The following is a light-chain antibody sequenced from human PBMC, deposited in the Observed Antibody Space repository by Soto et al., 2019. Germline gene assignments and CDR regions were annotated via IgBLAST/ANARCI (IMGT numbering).Light chain of an antibody. Sequence: QSALTQPASVSGSPGQSITISCTGTSSDVGGYNYVSWYQKHPGKAPKLMIYDVSNRPSGVSNRFSASKSGNTATLTISGLQAEDEADYYGSSYTSSSTHVVFGGGTKRTVL. CDR2: DVS. V-gene: IGLV2-14*01. J-gene: IGLJ2*01. CDR1: SSDVGGYNY. CDR3: SSYTSSSTHVV.